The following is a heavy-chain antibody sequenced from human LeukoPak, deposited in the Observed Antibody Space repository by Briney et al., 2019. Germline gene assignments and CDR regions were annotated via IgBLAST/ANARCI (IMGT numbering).Heavy chain of an antibody. D-gene: IGHD6-13*01. J-gene: IGHJ4*02. V-gene: IGHV3-30-3*01. CDR3: ARARRLIAAADY. CDR2: ISYDGSNK. Sequence: QPGRSLRLSCAASGFTFSSYAMHWVRQAPGKGLEWVAVISYDGSNKYYADSVKGRFTISRDNSKNTLYLQMNSLRAEDTAVYYCARARRLIAAADYWGRGTLVTVSS. CDR1: GFTFSSYA.